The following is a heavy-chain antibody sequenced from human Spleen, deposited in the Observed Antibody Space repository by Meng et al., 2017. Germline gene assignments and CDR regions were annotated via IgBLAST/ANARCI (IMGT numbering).Heavy chain of an antibody. CDR3: VKGGMVRGVIRTPFDS. J-gene: IGHJ4*02. CDR1: GYSITGSYN. D-gene: IGHD3-10*01. CDR2: FSVSGGSK. V-gene: IGHV3-23*01. Sequence: ETLSLTCAVSGYSITGSYNWGWIRQSPGKGLEWVSDFSVSGGSKYYADSEKGRFTISRDNSKNTLYLQMDNMRVEDTAVYYCVKGGMVRGVIRTPFDSWGQGTLVTVSS.